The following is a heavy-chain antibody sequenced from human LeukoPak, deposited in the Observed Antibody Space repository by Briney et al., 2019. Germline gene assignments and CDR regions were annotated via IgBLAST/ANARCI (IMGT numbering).Heavy chain of an antibody. Sequence: GGSLRLSCTASGFTFSDYYMSWIRRAPGKGLEWVSYISSGDSTIYYAASVKGRFTMSRDNDKNSLYLQMNSLRAEDTVVYYCARDLGSVYWGQGTLVTVSS. CDR3: ARDLGSVY. J-gene: IGHJ4*02. D-gene: IGHD3-10*01. CDR2: ISSGDSTI. CDR1: GFTFSDYY. V-gene: IGHV3-11*01.